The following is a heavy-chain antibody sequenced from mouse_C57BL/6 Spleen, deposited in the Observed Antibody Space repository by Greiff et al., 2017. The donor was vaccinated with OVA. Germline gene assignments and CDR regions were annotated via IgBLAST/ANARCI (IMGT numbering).Heavy chain of an antibody. V-gene: IGHV5-6*01. J-gene: IGHJ2*01. D-gene: IGHD4-1*01. CDR1: GFTFSSYG. CDR3: ARLDWDFDY. Sequence: EVQVVESGGDLVKPGGSLKLSCAASGFTFSSYGMSWVRQTPDKRLEWVATISSGGSYTYYPDSVKGRCTISRDNAKNTLYLQMSSLKSEDTAMYYCARLDWDFDYWGQGTTLTVSS. CDR2: ISSGGSYT.